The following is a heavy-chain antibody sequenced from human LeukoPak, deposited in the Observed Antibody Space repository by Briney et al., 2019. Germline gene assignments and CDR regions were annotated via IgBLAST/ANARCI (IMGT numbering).Heavy chain of an antibody. D-gene: IGHD3-10*01. J-gene: IGHJ4*02. CDR2: INGDSGNT. CDR3: ARGSYGKVTFDY. Sequence: GASVRDSCKASGYTFRSHGITWVRQAPGQGLEWVALINGDSGNTNHAQKLQGRVTVTTDTSTRTAYMELASLTSDDTAVYYCARGSYGKVTFDYWGQGT. CDR1: GYTFRSHG. V-gene: IGHV1-18*04.